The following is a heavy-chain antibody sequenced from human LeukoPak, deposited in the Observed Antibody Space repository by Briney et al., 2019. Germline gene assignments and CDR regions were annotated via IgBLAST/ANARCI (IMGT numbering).Heavy chain of an antibody. Sequence: GGSLRLSCATSGFTFSSYAMSWVRQAPGKGLEWVSAISGSGGSTYYADSVKGRFTISRDNSKNTLYLQMNGLRAEDTAVYYCAKGDGQYNWFDPWGQGTLVTVSS. CDR2: ISGSGGST. J-gene: IGHJ5*02. D-gene: IGHD2-21*02. V-gene: IGHV3-23*01. CDR1: GFTFSSYA. CDR3: AKGDGQYNWFDP.